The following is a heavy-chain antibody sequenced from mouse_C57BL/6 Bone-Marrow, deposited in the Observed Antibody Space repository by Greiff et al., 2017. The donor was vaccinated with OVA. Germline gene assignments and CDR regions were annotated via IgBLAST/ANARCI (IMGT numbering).Heavy chain of an antibody. D-gene: IGHD3-3*01. V-gene: IGHV3-6*01. CDR3: ARERLSCPVGSMDY. CDR2: ISYDGSI. CDR1: GYSITSGYY. J-gene: IGHJ4*01. Sequence: EVQLVESGPGLVKPSQSLSLTCSVTGYSITSGYYWNWIRQFPGNKLEWMGYISYDGSINYNPSLKNRISITRDTSKNQFFLKLNSVTTEDTATYYCARERLSCPVGSMDYWGQGTSVTVSS.